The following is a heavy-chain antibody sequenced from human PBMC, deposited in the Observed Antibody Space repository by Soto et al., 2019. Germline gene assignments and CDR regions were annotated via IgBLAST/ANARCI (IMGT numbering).Heavy chain of an antibody. V-gene: IGHV3-53*02. Sequence: EVQLVETGGGLIQPGGSLRLSCAASGLSVSSNYMSWVRQAPGKGLEWVSVIYSGGSTYYADSVKGRFTISRDNSKNTLYLQMSSLTAEDTAVYYCAGASGCSGGSCYSGYFDYWGQGTLVTVSS. D-gene: IGHD2-15*01. J-gene: IGHJ4*02. CDR1: GLSVSSNY. CDR3: AGASGCSGGSCYSGYFDY. CDR2: IYSGGST.